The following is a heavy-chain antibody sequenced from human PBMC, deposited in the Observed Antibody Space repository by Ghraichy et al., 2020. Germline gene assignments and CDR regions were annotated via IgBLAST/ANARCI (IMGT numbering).Heavy chain of an antibody. CDR2: IYYSGST. CDR1: GGSISSSSYY. J-gene: IGHJ5*02. CDR3: ARRHGQQQLDNWFDP. V-gene: IGHV4-39*01. Sequence: SETLYLTCTVSGGSISSSSYYWGWIRQPPGKGLEWIGSIYYSGSTYYNPSLKSRVTISVDTSKNQFSLKLSSVTAADTAVYYCARRHGQQQLDNWFDPWGQGTLVTVSS. D-gene: IGHD6-13*01.